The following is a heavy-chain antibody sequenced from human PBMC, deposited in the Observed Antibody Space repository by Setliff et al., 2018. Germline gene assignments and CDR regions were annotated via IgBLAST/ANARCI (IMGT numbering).Heavy chain of an antibody. CDR1: GESFSGHY. D-gene: IGHD3-22*01. Sequence: KPSETLSLTCAVYGESFSGHYWSWIRQPPGKGLEWIGEINHSGSTNYDPSLKSRVTISVDTSKNQFSLKLSSVAAADTAVYYCARYRNYFDSSGQTQYYFDYWGQGTLVTVSS. CDR3: ARYRNYFDSSGQTQYYFDY. J-gene: IGHJ4*02. CDR2: INHSGST. V-gene: IGHV4-34*01.